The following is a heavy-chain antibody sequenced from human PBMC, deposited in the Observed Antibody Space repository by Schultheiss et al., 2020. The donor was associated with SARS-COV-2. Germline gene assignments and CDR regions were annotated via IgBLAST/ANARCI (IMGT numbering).Heavy chain of an antibody. J-gene: IGHJ5*02. CDR1: GGSISPYY. CDR3: ARWGREWYSSSWWGGVDWFDP. CDR2: IFYSGSS. Sequence: SQTLSLTCTVSGGSISPYYWSWVRQPPGKGLEWIGSIFYSGSSYYNSSLKSRVTISVDTSKNQFSLNLRSVTAADTAVYYCARWGREWYSSSWWGGVDWFDPWGQGTLVTVSS. V-gene: IGHV4-59*05. D-gene: IGHD6-13*01.